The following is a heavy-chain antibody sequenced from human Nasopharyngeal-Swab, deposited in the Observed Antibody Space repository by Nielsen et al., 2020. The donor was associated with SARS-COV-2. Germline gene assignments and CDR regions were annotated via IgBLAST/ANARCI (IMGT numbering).Heavy chain of an antibody. J-gene: IGHJ3*02. CDR2: ISGSGGST. D-gene: IGHD6-19*01. CDR1: RFTFSSYA. V-gene: IGHV3-23*01. CDR3: AKDYAGAVAGRGAFDI. Sequence: GESLKISCGASRFTFSSYAMSWVRQAPGKGLEWVSAISGSGGSTYYADSVKGRFTISRDNSKNTLYLQMNSLRAEDTAVYYCAKDYAGAVAGRGAFDIWGQGTMVTVSS.